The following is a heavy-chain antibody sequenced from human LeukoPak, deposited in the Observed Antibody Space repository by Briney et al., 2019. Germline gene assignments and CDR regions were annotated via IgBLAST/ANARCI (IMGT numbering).Heavy chain of an antibody. J-gene: IGHJ5*02. CDR1: GGSISSGGYH. CDR2: IYYSGST. CDR3: ARGVGYCSGGSCYVSWFDP. Sequence: SETLSLTCTVSGGSISSGGYHWSWIRQHPGKGLEWIGYIYYSGSTYYNPSLKSRVTISVDTSKNQFSLKLSSVTAADTAVYYCARGVGYCSGGSCYVSWFDPWGQGTLVTVSS. D-gene: IGHD2-15*01. V-gene: IGHV4-31*03.